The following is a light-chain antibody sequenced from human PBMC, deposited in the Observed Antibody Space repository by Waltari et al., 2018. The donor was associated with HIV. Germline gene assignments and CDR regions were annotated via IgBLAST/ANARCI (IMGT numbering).Light chain of an antibody. V-gene: IGLV2-14*01. J-gene: IGLJ3*02. Sequence: QSALTQPASVSGSPGQSITISCTGTSSDVGGYNYVSWYQQPPGKAPKLMIYDVSNRPSGVSYRFSGSKSGNTASLTISGLQAEDEADYYCSSYTTSSTWVFGGGTKLTVL. CDR2: DVS. CDR3: SSYTTSSTWV. CDR1: SSDVGGYNY.